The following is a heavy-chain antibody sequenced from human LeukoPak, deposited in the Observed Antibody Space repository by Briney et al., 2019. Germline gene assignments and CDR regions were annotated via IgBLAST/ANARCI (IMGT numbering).Heavy chain of an antibody. CDR3: ARGVRSAVTDY. J-gene: IGHJ4*02. Sequence: KPSETLSFTCTVYAFSISSYYWSWIRQPPGKGLEGSGNTYYSGSTNYNPFLKSRVTISVDTSKNQFSLKLSSVTAADTAVYYCARGVRSAVTDYWGQGTLVTVSS. D-gene: IGHD4-23*01. CDR2: TYYSGST. CDR1: AFSISSYY. V-gene: IGHV4-59*01.